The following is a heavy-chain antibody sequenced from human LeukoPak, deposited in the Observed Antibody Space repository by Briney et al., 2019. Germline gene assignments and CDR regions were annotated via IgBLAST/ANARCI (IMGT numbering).Heavy chain of an antibody. CDR2: INPNSGGT. J-gene: IGHJ4*02. CDR3: AGYYYDSSGYYF. CDR1: GYTFTGYY. Sequence: ASVKVSCKASGYTFTGYYMHWVRQAPGQGLEWMGWINPNSGGTNYAQKFQGRVTMTRDTSISTAYMELSSLRSEDTAVYYCAGYYYDSSGYYFWGQGTLVTVSS. V-gene: IGHV1-2*02. D-gene: IGHD3-22*01.